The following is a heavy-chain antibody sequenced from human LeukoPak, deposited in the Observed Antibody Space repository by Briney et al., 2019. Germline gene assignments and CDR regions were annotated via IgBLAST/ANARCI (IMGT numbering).Heavy chain of an antibody. D-gene: IGHD2-15*01. Sequence: ASETLSLTCTVSGYSISSGYYWGWIRQPPGKGLEWIGSIYHSGSTYYNPSLKSRVTISVDTSKNQFSLKLSSVTAADTAVYYCARESVCCSGGSCYRLFDYWGQGTLVTVSS. CDR1: GYSISSGYY. CDR2: IYHSGST. V-gene: IGHV4-38-2*02. CDR3: ARESVCCSGGSCYRLFDY. J-gene: IGHJ4*02.